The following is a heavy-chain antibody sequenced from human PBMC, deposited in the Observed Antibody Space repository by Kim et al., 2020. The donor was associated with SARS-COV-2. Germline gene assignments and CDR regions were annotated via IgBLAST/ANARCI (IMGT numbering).Heavy chain of an antibody. D-gene: IGHD1-26*01. V-gene: IGHV3-7*01. J-gene: IGHJ4*02. CDR3: GRDYSD. CDR2: KEDGVKE. Sequence: KEDGVKEYYVDELNRRVTISRDNTKNSLFMQMNSLKAEDAAVYYCGRDYSDWGQGTLVTVSS.